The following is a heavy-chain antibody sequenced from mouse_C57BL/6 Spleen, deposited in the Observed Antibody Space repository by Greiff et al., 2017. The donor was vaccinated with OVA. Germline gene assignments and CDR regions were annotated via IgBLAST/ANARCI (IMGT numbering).Heavy chain of an antibody. D-gene: IGHD2-4*01. CDR1: GFTFSSYA. Sequence: EVKLMESGEGSVKPGGSLKLSCAASGFTFSSYAMSWVRQTPEKRLEWVAYISSGGDYIYYADTVKGRFTISRDNARNTLYLQMSSLKSEDTAMYYCTRSGLRAVCFDYWGQGTTLTVSS. J-gene: IGHJ2*01. V-gene: IGHV5-9-1*02. CDR2: ISSGGDYI. CDR3: TRSGLRAVCFDY.